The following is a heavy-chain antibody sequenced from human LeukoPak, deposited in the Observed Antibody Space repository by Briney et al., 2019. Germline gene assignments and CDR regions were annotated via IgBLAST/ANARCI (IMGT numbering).Heavy chain of an antibody. Sequence: PGGSLRLSCAASGFTFSSYAMSWVRQAPGKGLEWVSAISGSGGSTYYADSVKGRFTISRDNSKNTLYLQMNSLRAEDTAVYYCAKDGGQWLVGDPFDYWGQGTLVTVSS. CDR3: AKDGGQWLVGDPFDY. J-gene: IGHJ4*02. V-gene: IGHV3-23*01. D-gene: IGHD6-19*01. CDR2: ISGSGGST. CDR1: GFTFSSYA.